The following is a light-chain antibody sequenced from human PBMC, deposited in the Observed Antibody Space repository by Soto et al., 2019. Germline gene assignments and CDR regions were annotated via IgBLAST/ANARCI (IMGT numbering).Light chain of an antibody. Sequence: EILLTQSPGTLSLSPGERATLSCRASQSVGGNYLAWLQQKPGQAPRVLIYGASSRATGISDRFSGSGSGTDFTLTISRLEPEDFAVYYCQHYGRAPWTFGQGTKVE. CDR3: QHYGRAPWT. J-gene: IGKJ1*01. V-gene: IGKV3-20*01. CDR1: QSVGGNY. CDR2: GAS.